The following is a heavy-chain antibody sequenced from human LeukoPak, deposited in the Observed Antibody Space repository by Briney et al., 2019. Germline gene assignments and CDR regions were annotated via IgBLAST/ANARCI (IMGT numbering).Heavy chain of an antibody. J-gene: IGHJ4*02. D-gene: IGHD1-7*01. CDR1: GFTFSSYW. V-gene: IGHV3-7*01. Sequence: GGSLRLSCAASGFTFSSYWMSWVRQAPGKGLEWVANIKQDGSEKYYVDSVKGRFTISRDNAKNSLYLQMNSLRAEDTAVYYCARAASGTGTSHFDYWGRGTLVTVSS. CDR3: ARAASGTGTSHFDY. CDR2: IKQDGSEK.